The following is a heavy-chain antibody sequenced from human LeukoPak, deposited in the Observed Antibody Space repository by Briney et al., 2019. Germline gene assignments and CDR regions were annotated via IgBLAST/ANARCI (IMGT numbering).Heavy chain of an antibody. CDR1: GFTFSSYA. CDR3: ARGRGIAARPGYFDY. CDR2: ISYDGSNK. V-gene: IGHV3-30*04. Sequence: PGGSLRLSCAASGFTFSSYAMHWVRQAPGKGLEWVAVISYDGSNKYYADSVKGRFTISRDNSKNTLYLQMNSLRAEDTAVYYCARGRGIAARPGYFDYWGQGTLVTVSS. J-gene: IGHJ4*02. D-gene: IGHD6-6*01.